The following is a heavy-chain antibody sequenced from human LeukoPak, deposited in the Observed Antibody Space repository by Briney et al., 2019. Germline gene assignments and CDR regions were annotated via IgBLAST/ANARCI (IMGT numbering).Heavy chain of an antibody. CDR1: GYTFTSYY. CDR3: ARAPKSGSGSLEGSWFDP. V-gene: IGHV1-46*01. CDR2: INPSGGST. Sequence: ASVKVSCKASGYTFTSYYMHWVRQAPGQGLEWMGIINPSGGSTSYAQKFQGRVTMTRDMSTSTVYMELSSLRSEDTAVYYCARAPKSGSGSLEGSWFDPWGQGTLVTVSS. D-gene: IGHD3-10*01. J-gene: IGHJ5*02.